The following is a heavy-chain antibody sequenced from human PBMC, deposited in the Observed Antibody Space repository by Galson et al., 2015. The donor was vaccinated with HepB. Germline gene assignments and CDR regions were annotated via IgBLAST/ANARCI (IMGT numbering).Heavy chain of an antibody. Sequence: SVKVSCKASGYTFTGYYMHWVRQAPGQGLEWMGWINPNSGGTNYAQKFQGWVTMTRDTSISTAYMELSRLRSDDTAVYYCARAVAATREIDYWGQGTLVTVSS. D-gene: IGHD6-19*01. CDR1: GYTFTGYY. J-gene: IGHJ4*02. V-gene: IGHV1-2*04. CDR2: INPNSGGT. CDR3: ARAVAATREIDY.